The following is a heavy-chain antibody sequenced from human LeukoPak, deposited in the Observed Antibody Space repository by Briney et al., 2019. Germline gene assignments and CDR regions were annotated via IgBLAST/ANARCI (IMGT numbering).Heavy chain of an antibody. CDR1: GFTFSSYG. CDR2: ISGSGGST. Sequence: QPGGSLRLSCAASGFTFSSYGMHWVRQAPGKGLEWVSAISGSGGSTYYADSVKGRFTISRDNFENTLYLQMNSLRAEDTAVYYCAKPTYSNYVSPVDYWGQGTLVTVSS. CDR3: AKPTYSNYVSPVDY. V-gene: IGHV3-23*01. D-gene: IGHD4-11*01. J-gene: IGHJ4*02.